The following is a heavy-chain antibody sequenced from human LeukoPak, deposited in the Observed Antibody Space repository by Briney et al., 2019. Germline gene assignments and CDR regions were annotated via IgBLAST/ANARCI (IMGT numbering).Heavy chain of an antibody. V-gene: IGHV3-48*03. CDR1: GFTFSSYE. J-gene: IGHJ4*02. Sequence: GGSLRLSCAASGFTFSSYEMNWVRQAPGKGLEWVSYISSSGSTIYYADSVKSRFTISRDNAKNSLYLQMNSLRAEDTAVYYCVGGYYLFDYWGQGTLVTVSS. CDR2: ISSSGSTI. D-gene: IGHD3-22*01. CDR3: VGGYYLFDY.